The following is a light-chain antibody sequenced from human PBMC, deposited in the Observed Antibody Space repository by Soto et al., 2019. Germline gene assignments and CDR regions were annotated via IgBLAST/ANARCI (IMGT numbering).Light chain of an antibody. V-gene: IGKV3-11*01. CDR2: DAS. CDR3: QPRSNWL. Sequence: ENVLTQSPATLSLSPGERATLSCRASQSVSNYVAWYQQKPGQAPRLLIYDASNRATGIPARFSGSGSGTDFTLTISSPEPEDFAVYYCQPRSNWLFGPGTKVDIK. J-gene: IGKJ3*01. CDR1: QSVSNY.